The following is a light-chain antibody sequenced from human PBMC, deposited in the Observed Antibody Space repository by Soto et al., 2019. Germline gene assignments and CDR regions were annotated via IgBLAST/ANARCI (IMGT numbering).Light chain of an antibody. CDR1: QSVSSN. CDR3: QQYGVSPWT. CDR2: GAS. Sequence: EVVLTQSPGTLSLSPGERATLSCRASQSVSSNLAWYQQKPGQAPRLFMYGASSRATGLPDRFSGSGSGTDFTLTITRLEPEDFAVYYCQQYGVSPWTFGQGTRVDI. V-gene: IGKV3-20*01. J-gene: IGKJ1*01.